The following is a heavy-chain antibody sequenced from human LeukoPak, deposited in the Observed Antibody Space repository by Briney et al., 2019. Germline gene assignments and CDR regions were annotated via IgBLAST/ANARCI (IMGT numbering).Heavy chain of an antibody. CDR2: INHSGST. CDR1: GGSFSGYY. J-gene: IGHJ6*03. D-gene: IGHD2-15*01. CDR3: ARARGYCSGGSCYPAPQYYYYYYMDV. Sequence: PSETLSLTCAVYGGSFSGYYWSWIRQPPGKGLEWIGEINHSGSTNYNPSLKSRVTISVDTSKNQFSLKLSSVTAADTAVYYCARARGYCSGGSCYPAPQYYYYYYMDVWGKGTTVTVSS. V-gene: IGHV4-34*01.